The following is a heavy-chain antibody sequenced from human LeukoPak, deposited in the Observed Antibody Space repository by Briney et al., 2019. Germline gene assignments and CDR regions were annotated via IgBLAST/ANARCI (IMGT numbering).Heavy chain of an antibody. D-gene: IGHD1-26*01. V-gene: IGHV3-11*01. CDR2: ISRGGTPI. CDR3: VRHRVGAPSGFDP. Sequence: GGSLRLSCAASGFTVSDYYMSWIRQAPGKGLEWISYISRGGTPIYNADSVKGRFTISRDNAKNSLYLQMNSLRAEDTAVYYCVRHRVGAPSGFDPWGQGTLVTVSS. CDR1: GFTVSDYY. J-gene: IGHJ5*02.